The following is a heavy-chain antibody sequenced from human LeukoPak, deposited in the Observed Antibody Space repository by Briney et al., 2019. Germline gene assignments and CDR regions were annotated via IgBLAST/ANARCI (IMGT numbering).Heavy chain of an antibody. CDR3: ASFPAQWELPFQDY. CDR2: INSDGSST. D-gene: IGHD1-26*01. Sequence: GGSLRLSCAASGFTFDDYAMHWVRQAPGKGLVWVSRINSDGSSTSYADSVKGRFTISRDNAKNTLYLQMNSLRAEDTAVYYCASFPAQWELPFQDYWGQGTLVTVSS. V-gene: IGHV3-74*01. J-gene: IGHJ4*02. CDR1: GFTFDDYA.